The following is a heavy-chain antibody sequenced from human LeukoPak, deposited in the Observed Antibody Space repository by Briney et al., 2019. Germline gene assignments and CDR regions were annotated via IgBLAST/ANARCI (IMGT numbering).Heavy chain of an antibody. Sequence: SVKVSCKASGYTFTAYFIHWVRQAPGQGLEWMGWINAKNGGTNYAQKFQGRVTVTTDTTINTAYMELSRLTSDDTAVYYCARELEYSSSSHFDYWGQGTLATVSS. CDR2: INAKNGGT. V-gene: IGHV1-2*02. J-gene: IGHJ4*02. CDR1: GYTFTAYF. D-gene: IGHD6-6*01. CDR3: ARELEYSSSSHFDY.